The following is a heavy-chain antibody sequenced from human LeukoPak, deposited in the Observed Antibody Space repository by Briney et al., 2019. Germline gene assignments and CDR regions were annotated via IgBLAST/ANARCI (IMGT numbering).Heavy chain of an antibody. D-gene: IGHD3-9*01. V-gene: IGHV4-4*07. CDR1: GGSISSYY. CDR3: ARGSTLRYFDSRTGSWFDP. CDR2: IDTSGNT. Sequence: SETLSLTCTVSGGSISSYYWSWIRQPAGKGLEWIGRIDTSGNTNYKPSLKSRVTMSVDTSKNQFSLKLSSVTAADTAVYYCARGSTLRYFDSRTGSWFDPWGQGTLVTVSS. J-gene: IGHJ5*02.